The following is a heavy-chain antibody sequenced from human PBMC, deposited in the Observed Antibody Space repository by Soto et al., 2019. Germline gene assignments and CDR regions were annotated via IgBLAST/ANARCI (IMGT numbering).Heavy chain of an antibody. J-gene: IGHJ4*02. Sequence: SETLSLTCTVSGGSVSSGSYYLSWIRQPPGKGLEWIGYIYYSGITNYNPSLKSRVTISVDTSKNQFSLKLSSVTAADTAVYYCARDRDHIPIFGVEGYYFDYWGQGNLITVS. V-gene: IGHV4-61*01. CDR1: GGSVSSGSYY. CDR2: IYYSGIT. D-gene: IGHD3-3*01. CDR3: ARDRDHIPIFGVEGYYFDY.